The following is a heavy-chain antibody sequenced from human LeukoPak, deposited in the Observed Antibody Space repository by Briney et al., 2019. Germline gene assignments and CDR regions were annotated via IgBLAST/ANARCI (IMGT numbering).Heavy chain of an antibody. CDR1: GGTFSSYA. D-gene: IGHD6-13*01. CDR2: IIPIFGTA. Sequence: ASVKVSCKASGGTFSSYAISWVRQAPGQGLEGMGGIIPIFGTANYAQKFQGRVTITADESTSTAYMELSSLRSEDTAVYYCATWSSSWPYYFDYWGQGTLVTVSS. CDR3: ATWSSSWPYYFDY. V-gene: IGHV1-69*13. J-gene: IGHJ4*02.